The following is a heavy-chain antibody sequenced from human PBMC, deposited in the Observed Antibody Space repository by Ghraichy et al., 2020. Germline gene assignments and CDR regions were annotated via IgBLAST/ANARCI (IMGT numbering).Heavy chain of an antibody. V-gene: IGHV3-53*01. CDR2: IYSDGRT. CDR3: ASSRPGPAAMHRLDY. J-gene: IGHJ4*02. CDR1: GFTVSSNY. Sequence: GESLNISCAASGFTVSSNYMSWVRQAPGKGLEWVSVIYSDGRTYYADSVKGRFTISRDNSKNTLYLQMNSLRADDTAVYYCASSRPGPAAMHRLDYWGQGTLVTVSS. D-gene: IGHD2-2*01.